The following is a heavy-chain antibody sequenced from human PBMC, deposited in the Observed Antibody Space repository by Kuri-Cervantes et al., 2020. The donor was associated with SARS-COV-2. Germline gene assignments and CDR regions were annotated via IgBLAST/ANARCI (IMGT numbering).Heavy chain of an antibody. J-gene: IGHJ4*02. CDR3: ARDFNGFDY. D-gene: IGHD2-8*01. Sequence: LRLSCAVYGGSFSGYYWSWIRQPPGKGLEWIGYIYYSGSTYYNPSLKSRVTISVDTSKNQFSLKLSSVTAADTAVYYCARDFNGFDYWGQGTLVTVSS. CDR2: IYYSGST. V-gene: IGHV4-30-4*08. CDR1: GGSFSGYY.